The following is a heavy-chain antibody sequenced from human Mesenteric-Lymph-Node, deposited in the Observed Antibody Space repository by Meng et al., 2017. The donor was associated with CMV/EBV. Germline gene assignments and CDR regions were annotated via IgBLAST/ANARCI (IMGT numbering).Heavy chain of an antibody. J-gene: IGHJ4*02. Sequence: GGSLRLSCVVSGFTISTYWMNWVRQVPGKGLEWVSRINTDGTNTNYADSVKGRFTISRDNAKSTLYLQMNSLTAEDTAVYYCIRGPYGADSWYDYWGQGTLVTVSS. CDR1: GFTISTYW. CDR2: INTDGTNT. V-gene: IGHV3-74*01. CDR3: IRGPYGADSWYDY. D-gene: IGHD4-17*01.